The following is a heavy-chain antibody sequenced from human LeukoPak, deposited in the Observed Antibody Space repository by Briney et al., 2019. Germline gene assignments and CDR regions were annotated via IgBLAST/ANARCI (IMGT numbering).Heavy chain of an antibody. V-gene: IGHV3-30-3*01. CDR3: ARDSGGWEPLGWFDY. Sequence: GGSLRLSCAASGFTFSSYAMHWVRQAPGKGLEWVAVISYDGSNKYYADSVKGRFTISRDNSKNTLYLQMNNLRAEDTAVYYCARDSGGWEPLGWFDYWGQGTLVTVSS. D-gene: IGHD6-19*01. CDR1: GFTFSSYA. J-gene: IGHJ4*02. CDR2: ISYDGSNK.